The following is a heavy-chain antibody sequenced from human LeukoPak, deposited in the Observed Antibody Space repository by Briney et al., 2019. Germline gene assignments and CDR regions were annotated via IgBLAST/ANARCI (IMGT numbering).Heavy chain of an antibody. J-gene: IGHJ1*01. CDR3: TTPAAGPRAEYSLH. Sequence: PGGSLRLSCAASGFTFSSYGMHWVRQAPGKGLEWVAFIRYDGSNKYYADSVKGRFTISRDNAQNSLYLQMNSLRAEDTAVYYCTTPAAGPRAEYSLHWGQGTLVTVSS. D-gene: IGHD2-2*01. CDR1: GFTFSSYG. V-gene: IGHV3-30*02. CDR2: IRYDGSNK.